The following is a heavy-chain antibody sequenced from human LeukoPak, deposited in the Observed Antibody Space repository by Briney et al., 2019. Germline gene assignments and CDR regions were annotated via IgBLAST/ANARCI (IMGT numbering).Heavy chain of an antibody. Sequence: GGSLRLSCAASGFTFDDYGMSWVRQAPGKGLEWVSGINWNGGSRGYGDSVKGRFTISRDNAKNSLYLQMNSLRAEDTALYYRAREGYYDSSGHHYFDYWGQGTLVTVSS. CDR2: INWNGGSR. D-gene: IGHD3-22*01. J-gene: IGHJ4*02. V-gene: IGHV3-20*04. CDR3: AREGYYDSSGHHYFDY. CDR1: GFTFDDYG.